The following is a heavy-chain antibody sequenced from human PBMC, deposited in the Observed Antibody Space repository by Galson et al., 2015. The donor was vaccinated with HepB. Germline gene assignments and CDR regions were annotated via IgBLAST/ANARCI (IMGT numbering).Heavy chain of an antibody. Sequence: SLRLSCAASGFTFSNHGMHWVRQAPGKGLEWVAVIYYDGSDKYYADSVKGRFTISRDNSKNTLSLQMDSLRAEDTALYYCARDIASRRVDYWGQGTLVIVSS. CDR3: ARDIASRRVDY. J-gene: IGHJ4*02. CDR2: IYYDGSDK. V-gene: IGHV3-33*01. CDR1: GFTFSNHG. D-gene: IGHD6-6*01.